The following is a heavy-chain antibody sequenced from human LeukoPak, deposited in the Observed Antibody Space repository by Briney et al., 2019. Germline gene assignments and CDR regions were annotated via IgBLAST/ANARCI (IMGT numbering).Heavy chain of an antibody. CDR1: GGSFSGYY. CDR2: INHSGST. D-gene: IGHD6-13*01. V-gene: IGHV4-34*01. Sequence: PSETLSLTCAVYGGSFSGYYWSWIRQPPGKGLEWIGEINHSGSTNYNPSLKSRVTISVDTSKNQFSLKLSSVTAADTAVYYCASAAGTSYYFDYWGQGTLVTVSS. J-gene: IGHJ4*02. CDR3: ASAAGTSYYFDY.